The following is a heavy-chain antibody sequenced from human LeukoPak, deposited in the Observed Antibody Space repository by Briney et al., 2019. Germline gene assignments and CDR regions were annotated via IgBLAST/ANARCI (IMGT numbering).Heavy chain of an antibody. CDR3: ARTRGGYSYGSLYYYYYYMDV. CDR2: IIPIFGTA. D-gene: IGHD5-18*01. J-gene: IGHJ6*03. Sequence: VASVKVSCKASGGTFSSYAISWVRQAPGQGLEWMGGIIPIFGTANYAQKFQGRVTITRNTSISTAYMELSSLRSEDTAVYYCARTRGGYSYGSLYYYYYYMDVWGKGTTVTVSS. V-gene: IGHV1-69*05. CDR1: GGTFSSYA.